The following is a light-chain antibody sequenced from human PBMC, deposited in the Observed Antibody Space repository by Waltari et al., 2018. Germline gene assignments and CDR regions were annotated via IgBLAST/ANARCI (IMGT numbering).Light chain of an antibody. J-gene: IGLJ2*01. Sequence: QSVLTQPPSVSEAPRQRVTISCSGSRSNIRNNAVSWDQQLPGKAPKLLIYYDDLLPSGVSDRFSGSKSGTSASLAISGLQSDDEADYYCAVWDDSLNGVVFGGGTKLTVL. CDR3: AVWDDSLNGVV. CDR2: YDD. V-gene: IGLV1-36*01. CDR1: RSNIRNNA.